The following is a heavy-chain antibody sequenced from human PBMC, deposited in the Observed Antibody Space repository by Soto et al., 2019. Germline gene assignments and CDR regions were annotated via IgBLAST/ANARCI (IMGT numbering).Heavy chain of an antibody. CDR3: ATERSRAVAGTYYYYYYGMDV. D-gene: IGHD6-19*01. Sequence: QVQLVESGGGVVQPGRSLRLSCAASGFTFSSYGMHWVRQAPGKGLEWVAVISYDGSNKYYADSVKGRFTISRDNSKNKLYLQMNSLRAEDTAVYYCATERSRAVAGTYYYYYYGMDVWGQGTTVTVSS. CDR2: ISYDGSNK. V-gene: IGHV3-30*03. CDR1: GFTFSSYG. J-gene: IGHJ6*02.